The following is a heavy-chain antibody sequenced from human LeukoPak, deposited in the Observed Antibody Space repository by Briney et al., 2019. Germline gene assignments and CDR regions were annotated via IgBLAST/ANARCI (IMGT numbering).Heavy chain of an antibody. D-gene: IGHD4-11*01. CDR2: IIPIFGTA. V-gene: IGHV1-69*05. J-gene: IGHJ6*03. CDR1: GGTFSSYA. Sequence: SVKVSCKASGGTFSSYAISWVRQAPGQGLEWMGWIIPIFGTANYAQKFQGRVTITTDESTSTAYMELSSLRSEDTAVYYCAREESNQRGNYYYYMDVWGKGTTVTVSS. CDR3: AREESNQRGNYYYYMDV.